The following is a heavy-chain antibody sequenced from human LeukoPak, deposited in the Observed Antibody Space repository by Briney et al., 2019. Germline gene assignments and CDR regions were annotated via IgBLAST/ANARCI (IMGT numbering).Heavy chain of an antibody. CDR1: GFTFSSYW. D-gene: IGHD6-6*01. CDR3: ARPRSYEAFDI. Sequence: GGSLRLACAASGFTFSSYWMHWVRQAPGKGLVWVSRINSDGRNTNYADSVKGRFTISRDNAKNTLFLQMNSLRAVDTAVYYCARPRSYEAFDIWGQGTMVTVSS. V-gene: IGHV3-74*01. CDR2: INSDGRNT. J-gene: IGHJ3*02.